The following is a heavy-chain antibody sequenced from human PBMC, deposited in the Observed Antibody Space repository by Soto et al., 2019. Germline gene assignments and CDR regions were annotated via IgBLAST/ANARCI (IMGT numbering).Heavy chain of an antibody. CDR3: AKRWSNRCLEPRDYFDY. D-gene: IGHD3-3*01. CDR2: ISGSGDNT. Sequence: EVQLLESGGGLVQPGGSLRLSCAASGFTFSSSAMSWVRQAPGKGLEWVSAISGSGDNTYHADSVKGRFTISRDNAKTTLYLQMNSLRAEDTAIYYCAKRWSNRCLEPRDYFDYWGQGTLVTVSS. V-gene: IGHV3-23*01. CDR1: GFTFSSSA. J-gene: IGHJ4*02.